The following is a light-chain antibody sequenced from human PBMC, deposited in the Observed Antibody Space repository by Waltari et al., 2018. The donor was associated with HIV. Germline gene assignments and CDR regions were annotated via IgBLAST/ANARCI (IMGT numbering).Light chain of an antibody. Sequence: QSVLTQPPSVSGAPGQRVTISCTGNTSNIGAGHDVPRYQQLPGTAPKLLSYGDANRPSGVPDRFSCSTSGTSASLAITGLRAEDECDYYCQSYDRSLSGVIFGGGTKLTVL. V-gene: IGLV1-40*01. CDR3: QSYDRSLSGVI. CDR2: GDA. CDR1: TSNIGAGHD. J-gene: IGLJ2*01.